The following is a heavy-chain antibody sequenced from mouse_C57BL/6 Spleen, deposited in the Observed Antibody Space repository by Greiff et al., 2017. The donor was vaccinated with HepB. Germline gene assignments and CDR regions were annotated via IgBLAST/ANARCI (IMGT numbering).Heavy chain of an antibody. J-gene: IGHJ4*01. CDR1: GYTFTDYE. Sequence: VQLQQSGAELVRPGASVTLSCKASGYTFTDYEMHWVKQTPVHGLEWIGAIDPETGGTAYNQKFKGKAILTADKSSSTAYMELRSLTSEDSAVYYCTREDLYYYAMDYWGQGTSVTVSS. CDR2: IDPETGGT. V-gene: IGHV1-15*01. CDR3: TREDLYYYAMDY.